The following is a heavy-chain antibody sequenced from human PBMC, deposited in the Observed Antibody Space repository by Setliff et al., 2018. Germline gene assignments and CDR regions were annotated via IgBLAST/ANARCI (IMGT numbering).Heavy chain of an antibody. CDR3: ARGRFQYGGDSYYFDY. CDR2: VYSRGTT. CDR1: GGSISSGVYY. V-gene: IGHV4-61*09. J-gene: IGHJ4*02. Sequence: PSETLSLTCTVSGGSISSGVYYWTWIRQPAGKGLEWLGHVYSRGTTNYNPSLKRRLTISADTAKDQFSLRLSSVTAADTAVYYCARGRFQYGGDSYYFDYWGQGDLVTVSS. D-gene: IGHD4-17*01.